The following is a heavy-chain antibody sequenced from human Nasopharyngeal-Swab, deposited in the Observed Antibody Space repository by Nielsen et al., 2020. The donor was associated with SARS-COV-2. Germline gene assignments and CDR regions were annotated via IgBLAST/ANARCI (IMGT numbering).Heavy chain of an antibody. CDR2: INHSGST. Sequence: SETLSLTCAVYGGSFSGYYWSWIRQPPGKGLEWIGEINHSGSTNYNPSLKSRVTISVDTSKNQFSLKLSSVTAADTAVYYCAGLWYSGSYYVYWGQGTLVTVSS. D-gene: IGHD1-26*01. V-gene: IGHV4-34*01. J-gene: IGHJ4*02. CDR1: GGSFSGYY. CDR3: AGLWYSGSYYVY.